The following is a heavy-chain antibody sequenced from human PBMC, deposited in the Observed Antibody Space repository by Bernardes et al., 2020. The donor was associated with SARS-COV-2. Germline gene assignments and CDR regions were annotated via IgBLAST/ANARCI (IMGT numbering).Heavy chain of an antibody. D-gene: IGHD3-16*01. J-gene: IGHJ2*01. CDR3: ARAVWGIWHFDL. CDR1: FTGYY. Sequence: FTGYYIHWIRQPPGKGLEWIGEINYSGSTNYNPSLKSRVTISVDTSKNQFSLKLSSVTAADTAVYYCARAVWGIWHFDLWGRDTLVTVSS. CDR2: INYSGST. V-gene: IGHV4-34*01.